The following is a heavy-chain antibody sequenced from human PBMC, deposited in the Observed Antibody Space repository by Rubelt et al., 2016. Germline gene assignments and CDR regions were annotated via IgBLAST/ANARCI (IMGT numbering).Heavy chain of an antibody. CDR2: ISSSSSTI. CDR3: ARVLRPFKYCSGGSCSDFDY. J-gene: IGHJ4*02. V-gene: IGHV3-48*01. CDR1: GFTFSSYS. Sequence: GGGLVQPGGSLRLSCAASGFTFSSYSMNWVRQAPGKGLEWVSYISSSSSTIYYADSVKGRFTISRDNAKNSLYLQMNSLRAEDTAVYYCARVLRPFKYCSGGSCSDFDYWGQGTLVTVSS. D-gene: IGHD2-15*01.